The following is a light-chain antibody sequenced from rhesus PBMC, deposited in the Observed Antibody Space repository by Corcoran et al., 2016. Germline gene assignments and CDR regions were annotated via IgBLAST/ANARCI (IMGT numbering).Light chain of an antibody. CDR3: QHGYGTPWT. CDR2: KAS. V-gene: IGKV1-74*01. CDR1: ENVNNY. J-gene: IGKJ1*01. Sequence: DIQMTQSPSSLSASVGYRVTIICRASENVNNYLNWYQQKPGKAPKVLIYKASTWQPGVPSRFCGSGSGTDYTFTISSLQPEDVATYYCQHGYGTPWTFGQGTKVEI.